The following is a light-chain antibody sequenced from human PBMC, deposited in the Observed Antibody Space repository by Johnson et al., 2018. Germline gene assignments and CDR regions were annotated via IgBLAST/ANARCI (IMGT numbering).Light chain of an antibody. Sequence: QSVLTQPPSVSAAPGQKVTISCSGSSSNIGNNYVSWYQQLPGTAPKLLIYENNKRPSGIPDRFSGSKSGTSATLGITGLQTGDEADYYCGTWDSSLSAGNVFGTVTKVTGL. CDR2: ENN. CDR1: SSNIGNNY. CDR3: GTWDSSLSAGNV. V-gene: IGLV1-51*02. J-gene: IGLJ1*01.